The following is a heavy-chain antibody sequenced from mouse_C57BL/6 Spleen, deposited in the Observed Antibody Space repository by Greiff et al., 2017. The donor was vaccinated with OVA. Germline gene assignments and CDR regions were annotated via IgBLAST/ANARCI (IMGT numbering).Heavy chain of an antibody. CDR3: ARTTAQAAWFAY. J-gene: IGHJ3*01. V-gene: IGHV1-81*01. D-gene: IGHD3-2*02. CDR2: IYPRSGNT. Sequence: QVQLQQSGAELARPGASVKLSCKASGYTFTSYGISWVKQRTGQGLEWIGEIYPRSGNTYYNEKFKGQATLTADKSSSTAYMELRSLTSEDAAVYFCARTTAQAAWFAYWGQGTLVTVSA. CDR1: GYTFTSYG.